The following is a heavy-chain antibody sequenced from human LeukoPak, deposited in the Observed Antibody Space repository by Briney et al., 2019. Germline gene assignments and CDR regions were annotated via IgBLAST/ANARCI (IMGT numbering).Heavy chain of an antibody. CDR1: GGTFSSYA. J-gene: IGHJ4*02. D-gene: IGHD3-9*01. Sequence: ASVKVSCKASGGTFSSYAISWVRQAPGQGLEWMGWIYTNTGTPTYAQGFTGRFVFSLDTSVSTAYLQISGLKTEDTAVYYCAREMFDILAGYPLDYWGQGTLVTVSS. V-gene: IGHV7-4-1*02. CDR3: AREMFDILAGYPLDY. CDR2: IYTNTGTP.